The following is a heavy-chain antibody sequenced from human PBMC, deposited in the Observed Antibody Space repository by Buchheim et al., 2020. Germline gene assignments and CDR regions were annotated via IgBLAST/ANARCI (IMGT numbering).Heavy chain of an antibody. CDR2: ISSTSANI. Sequence: EVQLVESGGDLVQPGGSLRLSCAASGFTFSSDSMNWVRQAPGKGLEWLSFISSTSANIQYADSVKGRFTVTRDNATSSLYLQMDSLRDEDTAVYYCARDPGYCTNGEGYIKRGGFDYWGQGT. V-gene: IGHV3-48*02. J-gene: IGHJ4*02. CDR3: ARDPGYCTNGEGYIKRGGFDY. D-gene: IGHD2-8*01. CDR1: GFTFSSDS.